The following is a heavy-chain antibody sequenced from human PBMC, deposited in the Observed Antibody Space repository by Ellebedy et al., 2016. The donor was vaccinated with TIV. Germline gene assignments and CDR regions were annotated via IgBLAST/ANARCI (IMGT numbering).Heavy chain of an antibody. CDR2: ISGGYGDT. CDR1: GFTFNDYA. J-gene: IGHJ4*02. V-gene: IGHV3-23*01. D-gene: IGHD6-19*01. Sequence: GESLKISCAASGFTFNDYAMSWVRQAPGTGLEWVSAISGGYGDTYYADSVKGRFTISRDISKNTLYLQMHSLRVEDTAVYYCSRCRGSGWYGDQWGQGTLVTVSS. CDR3: SRCRGSGWYGDQ.